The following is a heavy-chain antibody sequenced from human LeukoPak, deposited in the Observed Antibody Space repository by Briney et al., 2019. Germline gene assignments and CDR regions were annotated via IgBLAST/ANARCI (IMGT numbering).Heavy chain of an antibody. CDR1: GFTFSSYA. J-gene: IGHJ4*02. V-gene: IGHV3-23*01. CDR2: ISGSGGST. D-gene: IGHD3-10*01. Sequence: GGSLRLSYAASGFTFSSYAMSWVRQAPGKGLEWVSAISGSGGSTYYADSVKGRFTIYRDNSKNTLYVQMNSLRAEDTAVYYCAKFGHSYIWDDWGQGTLVTVSS. CDR3: AKFGHSYIWDD.